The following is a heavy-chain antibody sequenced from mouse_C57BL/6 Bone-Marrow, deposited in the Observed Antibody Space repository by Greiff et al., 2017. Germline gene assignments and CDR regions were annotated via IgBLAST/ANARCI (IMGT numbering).Heavy chain of an antibody. CDR1: GYTFTSYW. CDR2: IYPSDSYT. Sequence: QVQLQQSGAELVMPGASVKLSCKASGYTFTSYWMHWVKQRPGQGLEWIGEIYPSDSYTNYNQKFKGKSTVTVDKSSSTAYMQLSSLTSEDSAVYCCASDWYFDDWGQGTTLTGSS. V-gene: IGHV1-69*01. J-gene: IGHJ2*01. D-gene: IGHD2-13*01. CDR3: ASDWYFDD.